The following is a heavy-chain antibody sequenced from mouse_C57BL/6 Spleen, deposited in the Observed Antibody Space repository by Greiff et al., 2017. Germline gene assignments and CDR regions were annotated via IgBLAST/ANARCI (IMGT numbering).Heavy chain of an antibody. Sequence: EVQGVESGGGLVQSGRSLRLSCATSGFTFSDFYMAWVRQAPGKGLEWIAASRNKANDYTTEYSASVKGRFIVSRDTSQSFLYLQMNALRAEDTAIYYGARDAYSYAMDYWGQGTSVTVSS. CDR2: SRNKANDYTT. V-gene: IGHV7-1*01. CDR1: GFTFSDFY. CDR3: ARDAYSYAMDY. D-gene: IGHD1-1*01. J-gene: IGHJ4*01.